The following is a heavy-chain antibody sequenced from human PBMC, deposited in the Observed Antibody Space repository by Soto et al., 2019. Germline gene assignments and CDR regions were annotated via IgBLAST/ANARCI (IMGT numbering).Heavy chain of an antibody. CDR1: GYDFPDYG. V-gene: IGHV1-18*01. Sequence: QVELVQSGPEMKKPGASVTVSCRAAGYDFPDYGISWVRRAPGQGLEWMGWVRAYKHITNIAQNFKDRVTMTADTATRTAFMELRSLGFDDTAVYYCARHPNQGLRGFVAAFVDYWGQGTPVTVSS. CDR2: VRAYKHIT. D-gene: IGHD3-10*01. J-gene: IGHJ4*02. CDR3: ARHPNQGLRGFVAAFVDY.